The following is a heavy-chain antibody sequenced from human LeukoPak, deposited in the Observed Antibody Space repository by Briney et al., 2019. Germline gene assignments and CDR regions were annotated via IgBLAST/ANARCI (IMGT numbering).Heavy chain of an antibody. CDR2: INPDSGGT. CDR3: ARSSIIAAAGPYYFDY. Sequence: ASVKVSCKASGYTFSDYYMHWVRQAPGQGLEWMGWINPDSGGTNYAQKFQGRVTMTRDTSISTAYMELSSLRSEDTAVYYCARSSIIAAAGPYYFDYWGQGTLVTVSS. V-gene: IGHV1-2*02. CDR1: GYTFSDYY. J-gene: IGHJ4*02. D-gene: IGHD6-13*01.